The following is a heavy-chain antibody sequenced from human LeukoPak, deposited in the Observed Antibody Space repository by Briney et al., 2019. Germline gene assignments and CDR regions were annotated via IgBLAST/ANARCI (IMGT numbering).Heavy chain of an antibody. CDR2: IYYSGST. Sequence: SETLSLTCTVSGGSISSTGYYWGWIRQPPGKGLDWIGNIYYSGSTYYTPSLKSRVTISVDTSKNQFSLKLSPVTAADTAVYYCASSPWLVLGYFQHWGQGTLVTVSS. D-gene: IGHD6-19*01. J-gene: IGHJ1*01. V-gene: IGHV4-39*07. CDR1: GGSISSTGYY. CDR3: ASSPWLVLGYFQH.